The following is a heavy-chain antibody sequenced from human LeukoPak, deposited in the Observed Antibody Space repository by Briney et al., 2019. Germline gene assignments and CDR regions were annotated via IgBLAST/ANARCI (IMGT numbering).Heavy chain of an antibody. J-gene: IGHJ4*02. D-gene: IGHD3-9*01. CDR3: ARRLYDILTGYYHYFDY. Sequence: PSQTLSLTCTVSGGSISSGDYYWSWIRQHPGKGLEWIGYIYYSGSTYYNPSLKSRVTISVDTSKNQFSLKLSSVTAADTAVYYCARRLYDILTGYYHYFDYWGQGTLVTVSS. CDR2: IYYSGST. V-gene: IGHV4-31*03. CDR1: GGSISSGDYY.